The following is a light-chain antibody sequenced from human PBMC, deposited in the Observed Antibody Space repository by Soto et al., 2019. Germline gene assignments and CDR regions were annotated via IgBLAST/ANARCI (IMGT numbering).Light chain of an antibody. J-gene: IGKJ1*01. CDR1: QSVSSNH. V-gene: IGKV3-20*01. CDR3: QQYGNSLWT. Sequence: ENVLTQSPGTLSLSPGETATLSCRASQSVSSNHLAWYQQKPGQAPRLLIYGAFTRATGTPDRFSGSGSGTDVTLTISGVETEDFAVYFCQQYGNSLWTFGQGTKVEI. CDR2: GAF.